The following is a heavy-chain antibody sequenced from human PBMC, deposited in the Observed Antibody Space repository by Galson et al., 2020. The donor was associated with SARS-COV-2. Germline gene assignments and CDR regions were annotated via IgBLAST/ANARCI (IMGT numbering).Heavy chain of an antibody. Sequence: HGESLKISCQTSGYTFTSHWIGWVRQKPGKGPEWVGTIYPVDSDVRYSQSFQGQVTISVDRSIGSAYLQWSSLKASDTAIYYCARRGSGTYFDYWGQGALVTVSA. CDR2: IYPVDSDV. CDR1: GYTFTSHW. V-gene: IGHV5-51*01. D-gene: IGHD3-10*01. CDR3: ARRGSGTYFDY. J-gene: IGHJ4*02.